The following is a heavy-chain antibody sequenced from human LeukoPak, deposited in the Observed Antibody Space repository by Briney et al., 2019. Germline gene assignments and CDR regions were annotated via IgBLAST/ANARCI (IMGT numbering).Heavy chain of an antibody. CDR1: GFTFSSYW. Sequence: GGSLRLSCAASGFTFSSYWMSWVRQAPGKGLEWVANIKQDGSEKYYVDSVKGRFTISRDNAKNSLYLQMNSLRGEDTAVYYCAKVRGYFNFDYWGQGTLVTVSS. V-gene: IGHV3-7*01. J-gene: IGHJ4*02. CDR2: IKQDGSEK. D-gene: IGHD3-10*01. CDR3: AKVRGYFNFDY.